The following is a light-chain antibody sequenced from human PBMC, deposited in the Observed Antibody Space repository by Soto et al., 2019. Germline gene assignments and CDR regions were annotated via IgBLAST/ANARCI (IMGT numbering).Light chain of an antibody. V-gene: IGLV2-14*01. J-gene: IGLJ1*01. CDR2: EVS. Sequence: QSALTQPASVSGSPGQSITISCTGTSSDVGGYNYVSWYQQHPGKAPKLMIYEVSNQPSGVSNRFSGSKSGNTASLTISGLQAEDEADYYCSSYTSSSPLVFGTGTKVTVL. CDR1: SSDVGGYNY. CDR3: SSYTSSSPLV.